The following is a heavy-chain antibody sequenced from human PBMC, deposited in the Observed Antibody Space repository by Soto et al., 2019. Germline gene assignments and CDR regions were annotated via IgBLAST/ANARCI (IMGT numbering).Heavy chain of an antibody. CDR1: GGTFSRYA. J-gene: IGHJ4*02. CDR2: IIPIFGTA. V-gene: IGHV1-69*13. Sequence: GASVKVSCKASGGTFSRYAISWVRQAPVQWLEWIGGIIPIFGTANSAQKFQCRVTITADESTSTAYMELSSLRSEDTAVYFCARERERWLQLNYFDYWAQRTLVTVSS. CDR3: ARERERWLQLNYFDY. D-gene: IGHD5-12*01.